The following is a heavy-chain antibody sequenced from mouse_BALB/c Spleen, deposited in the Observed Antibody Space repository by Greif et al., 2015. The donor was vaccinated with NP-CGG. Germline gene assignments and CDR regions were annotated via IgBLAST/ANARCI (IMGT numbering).Heavy chain of an antibody. CDR2: ISSGSSTI. J-gene: IGHJ2*01. Sequence: EVKVVESGGGLVQPGGSRKLSCAASGFTFSSFGMHWVRQAPEKGLEWVAYISSGSSTIYYADTVKGRFTISRDNPKNTLCLQMTSLRSEDTAMYYCARSGNYYGSSHFDYWGQGTTLTVSS. D-gene: IGHD1-1*01. CDR3: ARSGNYYGSSHFDY. CDR1: GFTFSSFG. V-gene: IGHV5-17*02.